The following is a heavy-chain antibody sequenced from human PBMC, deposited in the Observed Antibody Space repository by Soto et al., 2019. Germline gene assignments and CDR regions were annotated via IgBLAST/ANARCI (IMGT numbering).Heavy chain of an antibody. CDR3: TRQGLVPTNY. CDR1: GFTFSGSA. D-gene: IGHD2-8*02. J-gene: IGHJ4*02. Sequence: EVQLVESGGGLVQPGGSLKLSCAASGFTFSGSAMHWVRQASGKGLEWVGRIRSKANSYATAYAVSVKGRFTISRDDSKNTAYLQMNSLKTEDTAVYYCTRQGLVPTNYRGQGTLVTVSS. CDR2: IRSKANSYAT. V-gene: IGHV3-73*01.